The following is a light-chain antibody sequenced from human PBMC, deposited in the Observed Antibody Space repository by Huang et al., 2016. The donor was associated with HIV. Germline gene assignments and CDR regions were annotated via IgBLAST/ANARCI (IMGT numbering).Light chain of an antibody. J-gene: IGKJ1*01. CDR1: QTISSN. CDR2: GLS. Sequence: EIVMTQSPATLSVSPGDRATLSCRASQTISSNLAWYQQKPGQAPRLLIYGLSTRAAHIPTRFSGSGSVTDFTLTISSLQSEDSAVYYCQQYNIWPSVTFGQGTKVEVK. V-gene: IGKV3-15*01. CDR3: QQYNIWPSVT.